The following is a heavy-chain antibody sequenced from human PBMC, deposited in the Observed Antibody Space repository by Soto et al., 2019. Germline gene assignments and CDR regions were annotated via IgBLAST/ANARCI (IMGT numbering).Heavy chain of an antibody. CDR1: DGYISGYY. V-gene: IGHV4-34*01. Sequence: SQTKSHTNAVYDGYISGYYWSWIRQKHRKGLEWIGEINHSGSTNYNPSLKSRVSISVDTSKNQFSLKLSSVTAADTAVYYCARFDGYSYGTPYSGYESLRAYNWFEPWGQGTLVTGSS. D-gene: IGHD5-18*01. J-gene: IGHJ5*02. CDR2: INHSGST. CDR3: ARFDGYSYGTPYSGYESLRAYNWFEP.